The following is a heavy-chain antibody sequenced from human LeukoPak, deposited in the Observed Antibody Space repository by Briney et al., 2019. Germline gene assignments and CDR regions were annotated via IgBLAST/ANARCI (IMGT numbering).Heavy chain of an antibody. CDR1: GDSFTNYW. J-gene: IGHJ4*02. CDR2: IYPSDSDT. V-gene: IGHV5-51*01. Sequence: ESLKISCIGSGDSFTNYWSGWLRHVPGSGLEWMGFIYPSDSDTRYSPSFQGQVTISADKSIDTAYLQWSSLKASDTAMYYCARQRDSGFDFDSWGQGTLVTVSS. CDR3: ARQRDSGFDFDS. D-gene: IGHD5-12*01.